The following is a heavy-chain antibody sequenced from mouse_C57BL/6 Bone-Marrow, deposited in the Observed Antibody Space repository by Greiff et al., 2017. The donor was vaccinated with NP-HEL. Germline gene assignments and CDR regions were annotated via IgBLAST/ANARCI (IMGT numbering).Heavy chain of an antibody. CDR3: AREGDYDLYWYFDV. CDR1: GYSITSGYD. J-gene: IGHJ1*03. D-gene: IGHD2-4*01. Sequence: DVQLQESGPGMVKPSQSLSLTCTVTGYSITSGYDWHWIRHFPGNKLEWMGYISYSGSTNYNPSLKSRISITHDTSKNHFFLKLNSVTTEDTATYYCAREGDYDLYWYFDVWGTGTTVTVSS. V-gene: IGHV3-1*01. CDR2: ISYSGST.